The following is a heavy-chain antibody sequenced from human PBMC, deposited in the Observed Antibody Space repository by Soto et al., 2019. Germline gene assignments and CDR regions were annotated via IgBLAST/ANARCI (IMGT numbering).Heavy chain of an antibody. J-gene: IGHJ4*02. Sequence: SETLSLTCTVSGGSISSGGYYWSWIRQHPGKGLEWIGYIYYSGSTYYNPSLKSRVTISVDTSKNQFSLKLSSVTAADTAVYYCARSFTWYYDILTGYPYYFDYWGQGTLVTVSS. V-gene: IGHV4-31*03. CDR3: ARSFTWYYDILTGYPYYFDY. CDR1: GGSISSGGYY. D-gene: IGHD3-9*01. CDR2: IYYSGST.